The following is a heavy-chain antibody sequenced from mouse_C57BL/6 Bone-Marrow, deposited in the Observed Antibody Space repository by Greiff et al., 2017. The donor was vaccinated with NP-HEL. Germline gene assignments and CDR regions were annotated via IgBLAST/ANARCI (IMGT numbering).Heavy chain of an antibody. Sequence: EVKLMESGGGLVKPGGSLKLSCAASGFTFSSYTMSWVRQTPEKRLEWVATISGGGGNTYYPDSVKGRFTISRDNAKNTLYLQMSSLRSEDTALYYCARQGLLHDYWGQGTTLTVSS. J-gene: IGHJ2*01. CDR1: GFTFSSYT. CDR2: ISGGGGNT. D-gene: IGHD2-3*01. CDR3: ARQGLLHDY. V-gene: IGHV5-9*01.